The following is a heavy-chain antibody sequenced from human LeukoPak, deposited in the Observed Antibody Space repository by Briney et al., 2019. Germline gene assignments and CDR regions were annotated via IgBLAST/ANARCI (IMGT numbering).Heavy chain of an antibody. V-gene: IGHV3-48*04. CDR3: HGSGSYTNWFDP. CDR2: ISSSGSTI. J-gene: IGHJ5*02. CDR1: GFPFSSYW. Sequence: GGSLRLSCVASGFPFSSYWMTWVRQAPGKGLEWVSYISSSGSTIYYADSVKGRFTISRDNAKNSLYLQMNSLRAEDTAVYYCHGSGSYTNWFDPWGQGTLVTVSS. D-gene: IGHD3-10*01.